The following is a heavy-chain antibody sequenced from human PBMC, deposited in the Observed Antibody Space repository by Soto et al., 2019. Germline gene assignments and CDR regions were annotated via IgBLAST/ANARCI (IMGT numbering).Heavy chain of an antibody. CDR1: GLTLRRFA. D-gene: IGHD3-10*01. J-gene: IGHJ6*02. Sequence: QVQLVESGGGVVQPGRSLRLSCAASGLTLRRFAMHWVRQAPGKGLEWVAVIGYDGSNKDYADSVKGRFTISRDNSKNTLYLQMNSLTPEDTAVYYCARDPVNYYGSWTYGMDVWGQGTTVTASS. V-gene: IGHV3-30-3*01. CDR2: IGYDGSNK. CDR3: ARDPVNYYGSWTYGMDV.